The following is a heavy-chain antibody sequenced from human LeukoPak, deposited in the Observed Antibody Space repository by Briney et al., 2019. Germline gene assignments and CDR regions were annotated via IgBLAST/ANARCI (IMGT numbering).Heavy chain of an antibody. Sequence: PSETLSLTCTVSGGSISSGSYYWSWIRQPAGKGLEWIGRIYTSGSTNYNPSLKSRVTISVDTSKNQFSLKLSSVTAADTAVYYCARDRVFYDSSGYYRSSWFDPWGQGTLVTVSS. CDR2: IYTSGST. D-gene: IGHD3-22*01. CDR3: ARDRVFYDSSGYYRSSWFDP. V-gene: IGHV4-61*02. J-gene: IGHJ5*02. CDR1: GGSISSGSYY.